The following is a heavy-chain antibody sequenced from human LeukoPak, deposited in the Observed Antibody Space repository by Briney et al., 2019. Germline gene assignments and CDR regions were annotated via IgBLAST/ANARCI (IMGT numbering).Heavy chain of an antibody. CDR2: IWYDGSNK. CDR3: ARDDRSGYYFDY. CDR1: GFTFSSYG. D-gene: IGHD3-22*01. J-gene: IGHJ4*02. V-gene: IGHV3-33*01. Sequence: PGRSLRLSCAASGFTFSSYGMHWVRQAPGKGLEWVAVIWYDGSNKYYADSVKGRFTISRDNSKNTLYLQMNSLRAEDTAVYYCARDDRSGYYFDYWGQGTLVTVSS.